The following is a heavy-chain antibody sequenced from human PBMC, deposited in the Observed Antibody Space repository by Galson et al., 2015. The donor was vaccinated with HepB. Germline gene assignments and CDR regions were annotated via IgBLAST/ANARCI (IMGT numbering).Heavy chain of an antibody. CDR2: ISVYNGNT. CDR3: ARDPYYDSSGYPLATNWFDP. J-gene: IGHJ5*02. Sequence: SVKVSCKASGYIFTYYGISWVRQAPGQGLEWMGWISVYNGNTNYAPKFRGRVTMTTDTSTSTAYMELRSLRSDDTAVYYCARDPYYDSSGYPLATNWFDPWGQGTLVTVAS. D-gene: IGHD3-22*01. V-gene: IGHV1-18*04. CDR1: GYIFTYYG.